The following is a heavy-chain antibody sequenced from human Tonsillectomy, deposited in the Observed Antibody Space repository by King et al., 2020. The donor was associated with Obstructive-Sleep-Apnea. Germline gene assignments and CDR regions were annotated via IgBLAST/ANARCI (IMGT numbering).Heavy chain of an antibody. V-gene: IGHV4-31*03. Sequence: QLQESGPGLVKPSQTLSLTCTVSGGSISSGGYYWSWIRQHPGKGLEWIGYIYYSGSTYYNPSLKSRVTISVDTSKNQFSLKLSSVTAADTAVYYCARGDKGLRFLEWLFDYWGQGTLVTVSS. D-gene: IGHD3-3*01. J-gene: IGHJ4*02. CDR1: GGSISSGGYY. CDR2: IYYSGST. CDR3: ARGDKGLRFLEWLFDY.